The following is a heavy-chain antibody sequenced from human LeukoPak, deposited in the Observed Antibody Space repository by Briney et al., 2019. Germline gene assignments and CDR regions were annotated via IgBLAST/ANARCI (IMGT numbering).Heavy chain of an antibody. J-gene: IGHJ4*02. CDR1: GFTFDDYA. CDR2: ISWNSGSI. CDR3: AKRDWPYFFDY. D-gene: IGHD3/OR15-3a*01. V-gene: IGHV3-9*01. Sequence: GGSLRLSCAASGFTFDDYAMHWVRQAPGKGLEWVSGISWNSGSIGYADSVKGRFTVSRDNSRNTLYLHMSSLRVDDTAVYYCAKRDWPYFFDYWGQGTPVTVSP.